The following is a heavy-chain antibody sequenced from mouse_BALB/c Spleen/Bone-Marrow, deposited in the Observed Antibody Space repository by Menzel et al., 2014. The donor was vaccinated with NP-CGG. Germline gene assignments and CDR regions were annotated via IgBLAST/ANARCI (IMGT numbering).Heavy chain of an antibody. CDR3: ARVEDGYYVRAMDY. Sequence: EVKLVESGGGLVKPGGSLKLSCAASGFTFSSYAMSWVRQTPEKRLGWVASISSGGGTYYPDSVKGRFTISRDNAWNILYLQMSSLRSEDTAMYYCARVEDGYYVRAMDYWGQGTSVTVSS. CDR1: GFTFSSYA. CDR2: ISSGGGT. D-gene: IGHD2-3*01. J-gene: IGHJ4*01. V-gene: IGHV5-6-5*01.